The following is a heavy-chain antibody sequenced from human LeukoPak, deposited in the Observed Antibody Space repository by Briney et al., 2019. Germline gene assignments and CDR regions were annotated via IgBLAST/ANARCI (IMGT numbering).Heavy chain of an antibody. J-gene: IGHJ4*02. Sequence: PGGSLRLSCSASGFTFTTYNMNWVRQAPGKGLEWVSYISSSSSTMYYADSVKGRFAISRDNAKNSLYLQMNSPGAEDTAVYYCARDFLEDSYWGQGTLVTVSS. CDR2: ISSSSSTM. CDR1: GFTFTTYN. D-gene: IGHD3-3*01. V-gene: IGHV3-48*01. CDR3: ARDFLEDSY.